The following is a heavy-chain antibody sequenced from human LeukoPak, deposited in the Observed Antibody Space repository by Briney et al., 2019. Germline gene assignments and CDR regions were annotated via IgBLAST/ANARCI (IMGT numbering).Heavy chain of an antibody. D-gene: IGHD6-13*01. J-gene: IGHJ4*02. CDR1: VDSISSSSYY. Sequence: PSETLSLTCTVSVDSISSSSYYWSWIRQPPGKGLEWIGYIYSSGHTNYNPSLKNRDTISVDTSKNQFSLNLTSVTAADTAVYYCARHFSGAAAPLPFDYWGQGTLVTVSS. V-gene: IGHV4-61*05. CDR2: IYSSGHT. CDR3: ARHFSGAAAPLPFDY.